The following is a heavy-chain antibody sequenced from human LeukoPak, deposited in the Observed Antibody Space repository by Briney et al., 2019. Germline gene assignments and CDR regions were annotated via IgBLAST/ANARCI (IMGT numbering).Heavy chain of an antibody. Sequence: GKSLRLSCAASGMTFSSYGMHWVRQAPGKGLEWVGSIWYDGSNKYSADSVKGRFTISRNNYKNTLYLQMNSLRAEDTAMYHCARGQYYDSSGYYPDALDIWGQGTMVTVSS. J-gene: IGHJ3*02. CDR2: IWYDGSNK. CDR3: ARGQYYDSSGYYPDALDI. CDR1: GMTFSSYG. D-gene: IGHD3-22*01. V-gene: IGHV3-33*01.